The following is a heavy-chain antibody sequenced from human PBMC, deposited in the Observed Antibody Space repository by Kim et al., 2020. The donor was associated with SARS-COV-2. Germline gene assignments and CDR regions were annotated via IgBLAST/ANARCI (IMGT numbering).Heavy chain of an antibody. CDR2: ISSSGSTI. J-gene: IGHJ4*02. D-gene: IGHD6-13*01. Sequence: GGSLRLSCAASGFTFSSYEMNWVRQAPGKGLEWVSYISSSGSTIYYADSVKGRFTISRDNAKNSLYLQMNSLRAEDTAVYYCARDLGREGGSSWGFDYWGQGTLVTVSS. V-gene: IGHV3-48*03. CDR1: GFTFSSYE. CDR3: ARDLGREGGSSWGFDY.